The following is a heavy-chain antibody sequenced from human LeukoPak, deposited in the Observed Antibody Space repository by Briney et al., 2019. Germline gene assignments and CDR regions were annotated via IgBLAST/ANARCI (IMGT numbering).Heavy chain of an antibody. V-gene: IGHV3-48*03. CDR1: GFTFSSYE. CDR3: APYGDYFDY. J-gene: IGHJ4*02. CDR2: ISSRGTTI. D-gene: IGHD4-17*01. Sequence: PGGSLRLSCVASGFTFSSYEMNWVRQAPGKGLEWVSYISSRGTTIYYADSVKGRFTISRDNAKNPLYLEMNSLRDEDTAVYYCAPYGDYFDYWGQGTLVTVSS.